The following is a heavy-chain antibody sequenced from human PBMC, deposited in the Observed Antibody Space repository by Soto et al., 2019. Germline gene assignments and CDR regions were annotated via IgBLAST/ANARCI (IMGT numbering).Heavy chain of an antibody. CDR3: ARQGDYYDSSGYHWYFDY. V-gene: IGHV4-39*01. CDR1: GSSISNSSYY. CDR2: IYNNGST. D-gene: IGHD3-22*01. Sequence: SDTLSLTYTISGSSISNSSYYRGWIRQPPGKGMERIGSIYNNGSTYSKTSLKSRDTIYVDTSKNQFFLKLSSVTAADTAVYYCARQGDYYDSSGYHWYFDYWGQG. J-gene: IGHJ4*02.